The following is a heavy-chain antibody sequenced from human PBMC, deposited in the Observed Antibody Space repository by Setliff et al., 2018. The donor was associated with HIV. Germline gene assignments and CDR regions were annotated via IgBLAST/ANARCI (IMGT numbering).Heavy chain of an antibody. V-gene: IGHV1-2*02. Sequence: ASVKVSCKASGYTFTDYYFHWVRQAPGQGLEWMGWINPKVGGTLYAQKFQGRVTMTRDMSISTVYVVLRSLSSDDTAIYSCARDLSTHWSGYSLGYWGQGTLVTVSS. J-gene: IGHJ4*02. D-gene: IGHD3-3*01. CDR1: GYTFTDYY. CDR3: ARDLSTHWSGYSLGY. CDR2: INPKVGGT.